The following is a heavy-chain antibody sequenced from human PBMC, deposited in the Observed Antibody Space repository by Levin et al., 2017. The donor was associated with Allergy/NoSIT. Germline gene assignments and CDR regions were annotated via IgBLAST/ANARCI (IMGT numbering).Heavy chain of an antibody. Sequence: GGSLRLSCAGSGFTFSTHGMHWVRQAPGKGLEWVAAIPNDGSDTDYAESLKGRFTISRDNSKDTVYLHMTSLRAEDTAVYYCAKELWSGGAAGTRQWGQGTLVTVSS. CDR1: GFTFSTHG. CDR2: IPNDGSDT. CDR3: AKELWSGGAAGTRQ. V-gene: IGHV3-30*18. D-gene: IGHD3-3*01. J-gene: IGHJ4*02.